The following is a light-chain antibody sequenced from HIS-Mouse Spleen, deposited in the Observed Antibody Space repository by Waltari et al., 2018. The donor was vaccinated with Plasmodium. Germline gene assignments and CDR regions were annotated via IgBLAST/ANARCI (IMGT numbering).Light chain of an antibody. CDR3: QAWDSSTVV. J-gene: IGLJ2*01. CDR2: KDR. CDR1: NLGETY. V-gene: IGLV3-1*01. Sequence: SYELTQPPSVSVSPGQTASTPCSGDNLGETYACWYQQKPGQSPVLVMYKDRKRPSGIPGRFSGANSGNKATLTIGGTEAMDEADYYCQAWDSSTVVFGGGTKLTVL.